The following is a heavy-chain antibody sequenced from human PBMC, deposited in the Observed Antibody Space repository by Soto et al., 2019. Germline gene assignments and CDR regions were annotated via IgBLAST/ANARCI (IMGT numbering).Heavy chain of an antibody. Sequence: ASVKVSCKASGYTFTSYGISWVRQAPGQGLEWMGWISAYNGNTNYAQKLQGRVTMTTDTSTSTAYMELRGLRSDDTAVYYCAKGESPGIAAAGDYYYYGMDVWGQGTTVTVSS. CDR2: ISAYNGNT. CDR1: GYTFTSYG. V-gene: IGHV1-18*04. J-gene: IGHJ6*02. CDR3: AKGESPGIAAAGDYYYYGMDV. D-gene: IGHD6-13*01.